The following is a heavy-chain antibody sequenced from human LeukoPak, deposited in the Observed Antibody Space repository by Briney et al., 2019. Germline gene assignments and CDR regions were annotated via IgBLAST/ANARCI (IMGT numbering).Heavy chain of an antibody. D-gene: IGHD2-21*02. CDR1: GYTFTSYG. J-gene: IGHJ6*02. CDR3: ARGKVTTPPYNYGLDV. Sequence: GDSVKVSCKASGYTFTSYGITWVRQAPGQGLEWMAWINTYNGKTNYAQKVQDRVTLATDTSTRTADMELRTLTSDDTAVYYCARGKVTTPPYNYGLDVWGQGTTVIVSS. CDR2: INTYNGKT. V-gene: IGHV1-18*01.